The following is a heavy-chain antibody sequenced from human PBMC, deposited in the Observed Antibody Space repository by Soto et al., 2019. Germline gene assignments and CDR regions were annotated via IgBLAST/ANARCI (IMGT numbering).Heavy chain of an antibody. D-gene: IGHD3-3*01. J-gene: IGHJ5*01. CDR2: IFYSGST. Sequence: SETLPLTCTPSGSCISNPIDYLAWIRQPPGTGLEWVGSIFYSGSTYYNPSLKSRVTMSVDASQNQFSLRLSSVTAADTAVYYCAGRTSLASVEIFSGGLSGYNWVDPWGRGTLVTVSS. CDR3: AGRTSLASVEIFSGGLSGYNWVDP. CDR1: GSCISNPIDY. V-gene: IGHV4-39*01.